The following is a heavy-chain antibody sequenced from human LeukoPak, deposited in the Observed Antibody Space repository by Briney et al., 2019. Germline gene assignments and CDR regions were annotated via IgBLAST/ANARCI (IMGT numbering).Heavy chain of an antibody. CDR2: IIPILGIA. V-gene: IGHV1-69*04. Sequence: SVKVSCKASGGTFSSYTISWVRQAPGQGLEWMGRIIPILGIANYAQKFQGRVTITADKSTSTAYMELSSLRSEDTAVYYCARDRGRRYYDSSGYQPFDYWGQGTLATVSS. CDR1: GGTFSSYT. CDR3: ARDRGRRYYDSSGYQPFDY. J-gene: IGHJ4*02. D-gene: IGHD3-22*01.